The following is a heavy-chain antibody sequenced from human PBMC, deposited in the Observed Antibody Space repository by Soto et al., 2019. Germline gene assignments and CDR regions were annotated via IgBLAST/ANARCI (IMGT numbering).Heavy chain of an antibody. Sequence: QVQLVQSGAEVKKPGSSVKVSCKASGGTFSSYAISWVRQAPGQGLEWMGGIIPIFGTANYAQKFQGRVTITADESTSTAYMELSSLGSEDTAVYYCARDLIGYSSSWYSWFDPWGQGTLVTVSS. V-gene: IGHV1-69*12. CDR2: IIPIFGTA. J-gene: IGHJ5*02. D-gene: IGHD6-13*01. CDR3: ARDLIGYSSSWYSWFDP. CDR1: GGTFSSYA.